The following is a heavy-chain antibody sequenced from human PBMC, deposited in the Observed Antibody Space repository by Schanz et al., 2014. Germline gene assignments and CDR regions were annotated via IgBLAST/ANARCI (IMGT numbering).Heavy chain of an antibody. J-gene: IGHJ4*02. Sequence: EVQLLESGGGLVQPGGSLRLSCLASGFAFSSYGMNWLRQAPGKGLEWVSVISASGGDTYYADSVKGRFTISRDNSKNTLYLQMNSLRAEDTAVYYCAKSLESCPGGRCSRGYFDYWGQGTLVTVSS. CDR1: GFAFSSYG. CDR3: AKSLESCPGGRCSRGYFDY. D-gene: IGHD2-8*02. V-gene: IGHV3-23*01. CDR2: ISASGGDT.